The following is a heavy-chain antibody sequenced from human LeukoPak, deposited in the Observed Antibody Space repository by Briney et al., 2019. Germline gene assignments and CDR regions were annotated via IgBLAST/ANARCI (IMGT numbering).Heavy chain of an antibody. Sequence: SVKVSCKASGGTFSSYAISWVRQAPGQGLEWMGRIIPIFGTANYAQKFQGRVTITTDESTSTAYMELSSLRSEDTAVYYCAREMFSRRKPGYCSGGSCSNWFDPWGQGTLVTVSS. CDR2: IIPIFGTA. V-gene: IGHV1-69*05. CDR3: AREMFSRRKPGYCSGGSCSNWFDP. CDR1: GGTFSSYA. D-gene: IGHD2-15*01. J-gene: IGHJ5*02.